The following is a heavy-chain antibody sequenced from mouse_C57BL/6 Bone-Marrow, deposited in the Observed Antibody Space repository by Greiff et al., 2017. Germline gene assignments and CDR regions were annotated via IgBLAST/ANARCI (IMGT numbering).Heavy chain of an antibody. D-gene: IGHD1-1*01. Sequence: EVHLVESEGGLVQPGSSMKLPCTASGFTFSDYYMAWVRQVPEKGLEWVANINYDGSSTYYLDSLKSRFIISRDNAKNILYLQMSSLKSEDTATYYCARYYYDSSYWYFDVWGTGTTVTVSS. CDR3: ARYYYDSSYWYFDV. CDR1: GFTFSDYY. V-gene: IGHV5-16*01. J-gene: IGHJ1*03. CDR2: INYDGSST.